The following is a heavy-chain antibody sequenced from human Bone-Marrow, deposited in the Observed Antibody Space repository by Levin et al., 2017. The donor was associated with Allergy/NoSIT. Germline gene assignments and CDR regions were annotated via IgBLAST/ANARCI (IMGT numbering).Heavy chain of an antibody. Sequence: GGSLRLSCAASGFTFSSYGMHWVRQAPGKGLEWVAVIWYDGSNKYYADSVKGRFTISRDNSKNTLYLQMNSLRAEDTAVYYCARDHMYGSGSYFDYWGQGTLVTVSS. J-gene: IGHJ4*02. V-gene: IGHV3-33*01. CDR2: IWYDGSNK. D-gene: IGHD3-10*01. CDR1: GFTFSSYG. CDR3: ARDHMYGSGSYFDY.